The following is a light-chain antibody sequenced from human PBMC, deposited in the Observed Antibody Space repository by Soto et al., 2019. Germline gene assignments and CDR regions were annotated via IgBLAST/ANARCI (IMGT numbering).Light chain of an antibody. J-gene: IGKJ1*01. CDR3: QQGYSSRWT. Sequence: DIQMTQSPSSLSASVGDRVTITCRASQNIRSYSNWHQQKPGKAPQLLIYATSSLQTGVPSRFSASGSGTDFSLVISDLQPEDSATYYCQQGYSSRWTSGRGTKVEI. CDR1: QNIRSY. CDR2: ATS. V-gene: IGKV1-39*01.